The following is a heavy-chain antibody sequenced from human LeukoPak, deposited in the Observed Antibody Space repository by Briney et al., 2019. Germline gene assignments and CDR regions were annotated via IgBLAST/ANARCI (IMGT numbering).Heavy chain of an antibody. CDR1: GFTFNTFD. CDR2: ISSGSSSR. V-gene: IGHV3-48*01. J-gene: IGHJ4*02. CDR3: ARRRYFDY. Sequence: PGGSRRLSCAGSGFTFNTFDMTWVRQAPGKGLEWVSYISSGSSSRYYADSVKGRFTISRDNAKNSLYLQMNSLRAEDTAVYYCARRRYFDYWGQGTLVTVSS.